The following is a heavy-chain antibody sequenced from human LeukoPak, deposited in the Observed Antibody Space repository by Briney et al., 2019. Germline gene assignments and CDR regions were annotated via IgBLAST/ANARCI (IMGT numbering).Heavy chain of an antibody. Sequence: ASVKVSCKASGYTFTSYGISWVRQAPGRGLEWMGWISAYNGNTNYAQKLQGRVTMTTDTSTSTAYMELRSLRSDDTAVYYCARFPQTYYYDSSGYYYVDYWGQGTLVTVSS. CDR3: ARFPQTYYYDSSGYYYVDY. V-gene: IGHV1-18*01. CDR1: GYTFTSYG. J-gene: IGHJ4*02. CDR2: ISAYNGNT. D-gene: IGHD3-22*01.